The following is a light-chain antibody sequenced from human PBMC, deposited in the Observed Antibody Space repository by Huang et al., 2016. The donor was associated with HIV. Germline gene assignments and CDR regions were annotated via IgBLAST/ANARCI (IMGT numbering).Light chain of an antibody. CDR2: AAA. V-gene: IGKV1-39*01. Sequence: DIQMTQSPSSLSASVGDRVTITCRASQSISSYLNWYQQKPGKAPKRLIDAAANLQSGVPSKFSGSGSGTDFSLTISTLQPEDCATYYCQQSYSTPRTFGQGTKVEIK. J-gene: IGKJ1*01. CDR3: QQSYSTPRT. CDR1: QSISSY.